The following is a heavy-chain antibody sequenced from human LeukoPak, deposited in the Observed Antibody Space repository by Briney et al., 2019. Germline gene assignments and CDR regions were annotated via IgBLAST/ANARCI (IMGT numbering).Heavy chain of an antibody. CDR1: DGSISSYY. D-gene: IGHD7-27*01. V-gene: IGHV4-59*08. J-gene: IGHJ4*02. Sequence: SETLSLTCTVSDGSISSYYWSWIRRPAGKGLEWIGYIYSSGSTYYNPSLKSRVTISVDTSKNRFSLKLSTVTAADTAVYYCARRPTGDPKFDYWGQGTLVTVSS. CDR2: IYSSGST. CDR3: ARRPTGDPKFDY.